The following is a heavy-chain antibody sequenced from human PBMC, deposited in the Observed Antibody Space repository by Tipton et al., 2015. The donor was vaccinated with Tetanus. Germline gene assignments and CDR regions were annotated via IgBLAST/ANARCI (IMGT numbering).Heavy chain of an antibody. J-gene: IGHJ4*02. CDR1: GFTLSNYN. CDR2: SSTTGSSV. V-gene: IGHV3-48*02. CDR3: ARAGYGSSWYELDF. Sequence: SLRLSCAASGFTLSNYNMNWVRQAPGKGLEWISFSSTTGSSVYYAGSVEGRFTISRDNARNSLYLQMNSLRNEDTAVYYCARAGYGSSWYELDFWGRGTLVTVSS. D-gene: IGHD6-13*01.